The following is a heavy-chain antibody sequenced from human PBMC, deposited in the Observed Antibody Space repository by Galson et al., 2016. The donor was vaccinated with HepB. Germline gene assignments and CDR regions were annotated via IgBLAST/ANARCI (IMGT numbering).Heavy chain of an antibody. V-gene: IGHV3-21*01. CDR3: ARSSQPSPFYDY. D-gene: IGHD1-14*01. J-gene: IGHJ4*02. CDR2: TSPTGSFM. Sequence: APGKGLEWVSYTSPTGSFMYYADSLKGRFTISRDNTKKSLYLQIDSLRAEDTAVYYCARSSQPSPFYDYWGQGTLVTVSS.